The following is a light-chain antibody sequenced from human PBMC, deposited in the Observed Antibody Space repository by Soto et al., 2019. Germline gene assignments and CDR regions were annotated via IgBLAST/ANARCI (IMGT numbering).Light chain of an antibody. CDR2: AAS. CDR1: QSIRSY. CDR3: QQSYSTPT. Sequence: DIQMTQSPSSLSASVGDRVTITCRASQSIRSYLNWYQQKPGKAPKLLIYAASSLQSGVPSRFSCSGSGTDFTLTISSLQPEDFATYYCQQSYSTPTFGQGTKLEIK. V-gene: IGKV1-39*01. J-gene: IGKJ2*01.